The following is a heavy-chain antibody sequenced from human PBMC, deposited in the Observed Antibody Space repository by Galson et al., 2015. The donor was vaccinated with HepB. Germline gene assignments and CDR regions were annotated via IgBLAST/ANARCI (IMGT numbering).Heavy chain of an antibody. V-gene: IGHV3-15*01. CDR1: GFTFSNAW. D-gene: IGHD3-22*01. CDR2: IKSKTDGGTT. J-gene: IGHJ4*02. Sequence: SLRLSCAASGFTFSNAWMSWVRQAPGKGLEWVGRIKSKTDGGTTDYAAPVKGRFTISRDDSKNTLYLQMNSLKTEDTAVYYCTTDPMIVVVIMDYWGQGTLVTVSS. CDR3: TTDPMIVVVIMDY.